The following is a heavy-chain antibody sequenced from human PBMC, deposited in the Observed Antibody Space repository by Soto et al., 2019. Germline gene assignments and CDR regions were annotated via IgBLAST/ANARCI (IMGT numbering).Heavy chain of an antibody. CDR2: IKQDGSQK. D-gene: IGHD6-6*01. J-gene: IGHJ4*02. V-gene: IGHV3-7*01. CDR1: KFTFSRYW. Sequence: EVQLVESGGGLVQPGGSLRLSCAASKFTFSRYWMIWVRQAPGKGLEWVANIKQDGSQKYYVDSMKGRFTISRDNAKNSLYLQINSLRAEDTAVYYCARIGYSSSSLDYWGQGTLVTVSS. CDR3: ARIGYSSSSLDY.